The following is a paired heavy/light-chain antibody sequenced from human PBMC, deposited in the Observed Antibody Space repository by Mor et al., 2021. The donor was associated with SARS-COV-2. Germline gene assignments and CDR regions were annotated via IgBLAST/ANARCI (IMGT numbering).Light chain of an antibody. Sequence: DIQMTQSPSSLSASVGDRVTITCRASQSVTTYLNWYQQIPGKAPKVLIYAASSLQSGVPSRFSGSGSGTDFTLSISSLQPEDFATYYCQQSSSPPYTFGQGTKLEIK. J-gene: IGKJ2*01. CDR2: AAS. CDR1: QSVTTY. CDR3: QQSSSPPYT. V-gene: IGKV1-39*01.
Heavy chain of an antibody. CDR3: ARQRDGDPNWFDP. CDR1: GGSFSAYY. CDR2: INHSGTT. V-gene: IGHV4-34*01. Sequence: QVQLQQWGAGLLKPSETLSLTCAVYGGSFSAYYWTWIRQPPGKGLEWIGEINHSGTTNYSPSLKSRLTISVDTSKNQFSLKLTSVTAADTAVYFCARQRDGDPNWFDPWGRGTLVTVSS. D-gene: IGHD4-17*01. J-gene: IGHJ5*02.